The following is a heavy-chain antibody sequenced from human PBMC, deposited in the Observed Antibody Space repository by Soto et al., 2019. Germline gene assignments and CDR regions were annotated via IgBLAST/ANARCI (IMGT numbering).Heavy chain of an antibody. V-gene: IGHV1-69*13. Sequence: SVKVSCKASGGTISRYSITWVRQAPGHGLEWIGRVIPIFGIPTYAQKFQGRVTITADESTSTAYMELSSLRSDDTAVYYCAREDRDRETGLVPAAIDGMDVWGQ. CDR2: VIPIFGIP. D-gene: IGHD2-2*01. CDR3: AREDRDRETGLVPAAIDGMDV. CDR1: GGTISRYS. J-gene: IGHJ6*02.